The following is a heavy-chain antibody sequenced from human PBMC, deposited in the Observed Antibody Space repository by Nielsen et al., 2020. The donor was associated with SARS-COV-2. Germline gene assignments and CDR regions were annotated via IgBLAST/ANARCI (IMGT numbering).Heavy chain of an antibody. J-gene: IGHJ6*02. Sequence: LSLTCAASGFTFSSYGMHWVRQAPGKGLEWVAVIWYDGSNKYYADSVKGRFTISRDNSKNTLYLQMNSLRAEDTAVYYCAREGAAAVLSGMDVCGQGTTVTVSS. CDR2: IWYDGSNK. CDR1: GFTFSSYG. V-gene: IGHV3-33*01. D-gene: IGHD6-13*01. CDR3: AREGAAAVLSGMDV.